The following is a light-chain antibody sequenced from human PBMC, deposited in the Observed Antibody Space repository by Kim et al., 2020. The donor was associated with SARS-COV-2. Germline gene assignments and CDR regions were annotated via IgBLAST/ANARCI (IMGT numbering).Light chain of an antibody. CDR3: QQRSSWPPRRT. CDR1: QTISSY. Sequence: PAERPTLSRRAIQTISSYLAWYQPIPGQAPTLLVHDASNRATGIPPRFSGSASGTDFTLTISSLEPEDFAVYYCQQRSSWPPRRTFGQGTQVDVK. CDR2: DAS. J-gene: IGKJ1*01. V-gene: IGKV3-11*01.